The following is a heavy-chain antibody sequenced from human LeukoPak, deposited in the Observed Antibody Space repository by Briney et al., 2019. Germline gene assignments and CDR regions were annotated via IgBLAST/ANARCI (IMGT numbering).Heavy chain of an antibody. CDR1: GGTFSSYA. CDR3: ARYSGSYGALS. V-gene: IGHV1-69*13. D-gene: IGHD1-26*01. CDR2: IIPIFGTA. J-gene: IGHJ4*02. Sequence: ASVTVSCKASGGTFSSYAISWVRKAPGQGLKWMGGIIPIFGTANYAQKFQGRVTITADESTSTAYMELSSLRSEDTAVYYCARYSGSYGALSWGQGTLVTVSS.